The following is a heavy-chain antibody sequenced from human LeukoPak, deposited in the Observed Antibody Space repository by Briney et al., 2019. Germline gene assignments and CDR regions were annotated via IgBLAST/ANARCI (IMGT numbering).Heavy chain of an antibody. Sequence: SETLSLTCTVSGGSISGYYWSWIRQPPGKGLEWIGYIYYSGSIKYNPSLKSRVTISVDTSKNQFSLKLSSVTAADTAVYYCARPVTELTDWYFDLWGRGTLVTVSS. J-gene: IGHJ2*01. D-gene: IGHD1-7*01. V-gene: IGHV4-59*01. CDR3: ARPVTELTDWYFDL. CDR2: IYYSGSI. CDR1: GGSISGYY.